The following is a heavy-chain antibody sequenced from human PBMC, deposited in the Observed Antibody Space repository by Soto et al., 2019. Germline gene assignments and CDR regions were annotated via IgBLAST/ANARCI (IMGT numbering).Heavy chain of an antibody. CDR1: GFTFSNAW. CDR3: AKRWELLG. D-gene: IGHD2-15*01. V-gene: IGHV3-15*01. J-gene: IGHJ4*02. Sequence: GGSLRLSCAASGFTFSNAWMSWVRQAPGKGLEWIGLIKSKTDGGTADYAAPVKGRFTISRDDSKDTLYLQMNSLKTEDTAVYYCAKRWELLGGGEGTLVTVSS. CDR2: IKSKTDGGTA.